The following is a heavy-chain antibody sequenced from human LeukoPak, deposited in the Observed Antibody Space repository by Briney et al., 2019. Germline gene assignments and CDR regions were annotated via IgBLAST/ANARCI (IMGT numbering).Heavy chain of an antibody. CDR2: IYYSGST. Sequence: PSETLSLTCTVSGGSISRYYWSWIRQPPGKGLEWIGYIYYSGSTNYNPSLKSRVTISVDTSKNQFSLKLSSVTAADTAVYFCARGRSYFWFDPWGQGTLVTVSS. CDR3: ARGRSYFWFDP. V-gene: IGHV4-59*01. J-gene: IGHJ5*02. CDR1: GGSISRYY. D-gene: IGHD1-26*01.